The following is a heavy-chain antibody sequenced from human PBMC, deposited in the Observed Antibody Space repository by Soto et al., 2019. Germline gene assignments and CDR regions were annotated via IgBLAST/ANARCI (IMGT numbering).Heavy chain of an antibody. Sequence: GGSLRLSCAASGFTFSSYSMNWVRQAPGKGLEWVSYISSSSSTIYYADSVKGRFTISRDNAKNSLYLQMTSLRDEDTAVYYCARDEAGFDYWGQGTLVTVSS. J-gene: IGHJ4*02. D-gene: IGHD6-19*01. CDR1: GFTFSSYS. CDR3: ARDEAGFDY. V-gene: IGHV3-48*02. CDR2: ISSSSSTI.